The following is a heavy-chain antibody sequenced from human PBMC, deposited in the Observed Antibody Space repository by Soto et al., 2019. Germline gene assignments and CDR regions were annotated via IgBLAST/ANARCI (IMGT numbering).Heavy chain of an antibody. J-gene: IGHJ3*02. Sequence: EVQLVESGGGLVQPGRSLRLSCAASGFTFDDYAMHWVRQAPGKGLEWVSGFSWNSGSIGYADSVKGRFTISRDNAKNSLYLQMNSLRAEDTALYYCAKDRGDYGDYEAFDIWGQGTMVTVSS. CDR1: GFTFDDYA. D-gene: IGHD4-17*01. V-gene: IGHV3-9*01. CDR3: AKDRGDYGDYEAFDI. CDR2: FSWNSGSI.